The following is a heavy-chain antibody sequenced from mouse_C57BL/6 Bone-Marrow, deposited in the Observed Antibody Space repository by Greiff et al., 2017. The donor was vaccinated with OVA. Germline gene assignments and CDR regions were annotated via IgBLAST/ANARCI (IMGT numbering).Heavy chain of an antibody. Sequence: EVQLVESGGGLVKPGGSLKLSCAASGFTFSSYAMSWVRQTPEKRLEWVATISDGGSYTYYPDNVKGRFTISRDKAKNNLYLQMSHLKSEDTAMYYCARGDYYGSSYVGTWYYFDYWGQGTTLTVSS. V-gene: IGHV5-4*01. CDR1: GFTFSSYA. D-gene: IGHD1-1*01. CDR2: ISDGGSYT. CDR3: ARGDYYGSSYVGTWYYFDY. J-gene: IGHJ2*01.